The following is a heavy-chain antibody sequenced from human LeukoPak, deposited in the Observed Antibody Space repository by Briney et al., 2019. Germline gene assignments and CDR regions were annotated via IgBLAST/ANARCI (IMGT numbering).Heavy chain of an antibody. D-gene: IGHD6-13*01. CDR2: ISSSSSTI. Sequence: PGGSLRLSCAASGFIFSSYSMNWVRQAPGKGLEWVSFISSSSSTIYYADSVKGRFTISRDNAKNSLYLQMNSLRAEDTAVYYCARDNSSSWYLYYYYMDVWGKGTTVTVSS. CDR1: GFIFSSYS. J-gene: IGHJ6*03. V-gene: IGHV3-48*04. CDR3: ARDNSSSWYLYYYYMDV.